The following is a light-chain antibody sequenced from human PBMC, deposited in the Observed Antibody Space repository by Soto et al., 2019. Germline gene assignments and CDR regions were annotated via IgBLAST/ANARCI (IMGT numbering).Light chain of an antibody. J-gene: IGLJ2*01. CDR3: LLYYGGQLGV. Sequence: QAVVTQEPSLTVSPGGTVTLTCAVSTGAVTSSNYPNWFQQKPGQPPRALIYSTNHKYSWTPARFSGSLLGGKAALTLSGVQPEDEADYYCLLYYGGQLGVFGGGTKLTVL. V-gene: IGLV7-43*01. CDR1: TGAVTSSNY. CDR2: STN.